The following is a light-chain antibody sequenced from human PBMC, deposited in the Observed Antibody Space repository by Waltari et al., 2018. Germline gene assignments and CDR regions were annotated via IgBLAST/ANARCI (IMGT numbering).Light chain of an antibody. CDR2: DFT. Sequence: QSALTHPASVSGSRGQSITLSCTGTSSDVGDHKDVPCYLQRPGPAPKVIIYDFTNRPSGVSDRFSGSKSANTASLTISGLQAEDEADYYCSSYVTTSTSWVFGGGTMLTVL. CDR1: SSDVGDHKD. J-gene: IGLJ3*02. V-gene: IGLV2-14*03. CDR3: SSYVTTSTSWV.